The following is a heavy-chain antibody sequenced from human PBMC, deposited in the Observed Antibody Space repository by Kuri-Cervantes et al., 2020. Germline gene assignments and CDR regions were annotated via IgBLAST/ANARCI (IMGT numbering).Heavy chain of an antibody. CDR3: ARVEAARADLDY. CDR1: GFTFSSYA. CDR2: ISYDGSNK. V-gene: IGHV3-30-3*01. Sequence: GGSLRLSCAASGFTFSSYAMHWVRQAPGKGLEWVAVISYDGSNKYYADSVKGRFTISRDNSKNTLYLQMNSLRAEDTAVYFCARVEAARADLDYWGQGTLVTVSS. J-gene: IGHJ4*02. D-gene: IGHD6-6*01.